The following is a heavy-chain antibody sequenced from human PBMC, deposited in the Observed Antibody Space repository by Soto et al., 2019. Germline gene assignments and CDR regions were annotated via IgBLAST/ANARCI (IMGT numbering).Heavy chain of an antibody. CDR1: GDPISSSKW. CDR2: IDQNGIT. J-gene: IGHJ6*02. V-gene: IGHV4-4*02. Sequence: SETLSLTCAVSGDPISSSKWWTWVRQTPGRGLEWIGKIDQNGITNYNPSPESRVTILKDNSKNQLSLKLTSVTAVDSAVYYCARLNRDYYYYGMDVWGQGATVTVSS. CDR3: ARLNRDYYYYGMDV.